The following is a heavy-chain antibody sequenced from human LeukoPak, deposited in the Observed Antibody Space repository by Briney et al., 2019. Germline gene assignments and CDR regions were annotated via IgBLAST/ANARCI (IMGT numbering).Heavy chain of an antibody. CDR2: IYHSGST. Sequence: SETLSLTCTVSGYSLSRGYYWGWIRQPPGRGLEGLGSIYHSGSTYYNPSLKSRVTISVDTTTNQFSLKLSSGTAADTAVYYSARLGGSYYLDYWGQGTLVTVSS. D-gene: IGHD1-26*01. V-gene: IGHV4-38-2*02. CDR1: GYSLSRGYY. J-gene: IGHJ4*02. CDR3: ARLGGSYYLDY.